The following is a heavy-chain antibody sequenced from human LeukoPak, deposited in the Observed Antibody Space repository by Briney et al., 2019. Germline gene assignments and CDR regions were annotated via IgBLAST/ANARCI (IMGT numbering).Heavy chain of an antibody. J-gene: IGHJ4*02. V-gene: IGHV4-38-2*02. Sequence: SETLSLTCTVSGYSISSGYYWGWIRQPPGKGLEWIGSIYHSGSTYYNPSLKSRVTISVDTSKNQFSLKLSSVTAADTAVYYCAREMGVGATTRGGDYWGQGTLVTVSS. CDR2: IYHSGST. CDR1: GYSISSGYY. CDR3: AREMGVGATTRGGDY. D-gene: IGHD1-26*01.